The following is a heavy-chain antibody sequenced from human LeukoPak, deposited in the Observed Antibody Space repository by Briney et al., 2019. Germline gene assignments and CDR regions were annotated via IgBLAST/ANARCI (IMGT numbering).Heavy chain of an antibody. D-gene: IGHD4-4*01. V-gene: IGHV3-33*01. CDR2: IWYDGSNK. CDR1: GFTFSSYG. Sequence: HPGGSLRLSCAASGFTFSSYGMHWVRQAPGKGLEWVAVIWYDGSNKYYADSVKGRFTISRDNSKNTLYLQMNSLRAEDTALYYCARKPLSYSNYEVDYWGQGTLVTVSS. CDR3: ARKPLSYSNYEVDY. J-gene: IGHJ4*02.